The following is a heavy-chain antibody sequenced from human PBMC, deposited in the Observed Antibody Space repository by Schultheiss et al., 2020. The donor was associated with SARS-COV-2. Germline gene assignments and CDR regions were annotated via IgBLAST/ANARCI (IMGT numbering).Heavy chain of an antibody. J-gene: IGHJ3*02. D-gene: IGHD1-26*01. CDR1: GGSISSGDYY. V-gene: IGHV4-30-4*01. CDR3: AKDQLRGSYYVVDAFDI. Sequence: SQTLSLTCTVSGGSISSGDYYWSWIRQPPGKGLEWIGYIYYSGSTYYNPSLKSRVTISVDTSKNQFSLKLSSVTAADTAVYYCAKDQLRGSYYVVDAFDIWGQGTMVTVSS. CDR2: IYYSGST.